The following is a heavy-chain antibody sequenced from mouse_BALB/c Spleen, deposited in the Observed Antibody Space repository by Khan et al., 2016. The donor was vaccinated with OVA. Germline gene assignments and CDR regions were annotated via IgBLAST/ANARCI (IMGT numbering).Heavy chain of an antibody. CDR2: INPHIGET. CDR1: GYSFTGYF. J-gene: IGHJ2*01. D-gene: IGHD1-1*01. V-gene: IGHV1-20*02. Sequence: VHVKQSGPELVKPGASVKISCKASGYSFTGYFMHWVMQSHGKSLEWIGRINPHIGETFYNQKFKGKATLTVDESSSTAHMELRSLASEDSAVYLCARIYGSDFDYWGQGTTLTVSS. CDR3: ARIYGSDFDY.